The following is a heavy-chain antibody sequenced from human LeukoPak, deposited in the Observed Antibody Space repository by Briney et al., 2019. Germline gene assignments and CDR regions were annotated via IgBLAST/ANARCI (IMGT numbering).Heavy chain of an antibody. Sequence: PGGSLRLSCAASGFTFMRYWMHWVRQAPGKGLVWVSRINSDGSSTSYADSVKGRFTISRDNAKNTLYLQMNSLRAEDTAVYYCARDLEPAAIFYWFDPWGQGTLVTVSS. CDR2: INSDGSST. CDR1: GFTFMRYW. D-gene: IGHD2-2*01. V-gene: IGHV3-74*01. J-gene: IGHJ5*02. CDR3: ARDLEPAAIFYWFDP.